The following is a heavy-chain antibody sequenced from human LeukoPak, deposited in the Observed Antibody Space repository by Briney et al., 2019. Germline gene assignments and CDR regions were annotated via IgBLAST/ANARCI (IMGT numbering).Heavy chain of an antibody. CDR3: ARWGGYDGGDDY. CDR1: GYTFTVYY. CDR2: INPKSGYT. V-gene: IGHV1-2*02. D-gene: IGHD5-12*01. Sequence: ASVKVSCKTSGYTFTVYYIRSVRDGPGQGLEWRGWINPKSGYTNYAKKFQGRVTKNRDTSINTRYMEVSRLKSDDTAVYYCARWGGYDGGDDYWGQGTLVTVSS. J-gene: IGHJ4*01.